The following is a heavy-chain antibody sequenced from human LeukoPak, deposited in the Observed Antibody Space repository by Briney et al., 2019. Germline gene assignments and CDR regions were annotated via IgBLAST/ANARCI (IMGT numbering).Heavy chain of an antibody. CDR3: ARDSGYYYGSGRRTHFDY. CDR2: IYYSGST. Sequence: PSETLSLTCTVSGGSISSYYWSWIRQPPGKGLEWIGYIYYSGSTNYNPSLKSRVTISVDTSKNQFSLKLSSVTAADTAVYYCARDSGYYYGSGRRTHFDYWGQGTLVTVSS. V-gene: IGHV4-59*12. J-gene: IGHJ4*02. CDR1: GGSISSYY. D-gene: IGHD3-10*01.